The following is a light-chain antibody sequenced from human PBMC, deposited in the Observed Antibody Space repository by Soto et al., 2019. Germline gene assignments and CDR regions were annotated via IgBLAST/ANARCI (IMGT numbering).Light chain of an antibody. CDR3: QQYNRLPRT. CDR2: DAS. CDR1: QDITNY. Sequence: EIQMTQSPSSLSASVGDRVTITCQASQDITNYLNWYQQKPGKAPKLLIYDASNLETGVPSRFSGSGSGTEFSFTITSLQPEDIATYYCQQYNRLPRTFGPGTKLEIK. J-gene: IGKJ2*02. V-gene: IGKV1-33*01.